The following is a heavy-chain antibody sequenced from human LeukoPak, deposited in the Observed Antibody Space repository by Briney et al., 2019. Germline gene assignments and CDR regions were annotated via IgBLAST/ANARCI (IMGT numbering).Heavy chain of an antibody. CDR2: INHSGST. Sequence: SETLSLTCAVYGGSFSGYYWSWIRQPPGKGLEWTGEINHSGSTNYNPSLKSRVTISVDTSKNQFSLKLSSVTAADTAVYYCAAPSRDCGGDCYRDYWGQGTLVTVSS. CDR3: AAPSRDCGGDCYRDY. J-gene: IGHJ4*02. D-gene: IGHD2-21*02. CDR1: GGSFSGYY. V-gene: IGHV4-34*01.